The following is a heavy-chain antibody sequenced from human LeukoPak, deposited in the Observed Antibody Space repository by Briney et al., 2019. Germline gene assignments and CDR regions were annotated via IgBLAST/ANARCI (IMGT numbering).Heavy chain of an antibody. J-gene: IGHJ5*02. CDR1: GYSFTNYW. CDR2: IYPRDSDI. Sequence: GESLKISCKGSGYSFTNYWIGWVRRMPGKGLEWMGIIYPRDSDIRYSPSFQGQVTISADKSISTAYLQWSSLKASDTAMYYCARRWMVGAGDWFDPWGQGTLVTVSS. D-gene: IGHD1-26*01. V-gene: IGHV5-51*01. CDR3: ARRWMVGAGDWFDP.